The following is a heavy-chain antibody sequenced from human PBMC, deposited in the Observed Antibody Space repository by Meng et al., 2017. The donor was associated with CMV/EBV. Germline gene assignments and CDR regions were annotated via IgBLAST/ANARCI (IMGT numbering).Heavy chain of an antibody. CDR2: IIPIFGTA. CDR3: ARVDRYNWNDVGAFDI. Sequence: SVKVSCKASGGTFSSYAISWVRQAPGQGLEWMGGIIPIFGTANYAQKFQGRVTVTTDESTSTAYMELSSLRSEDTAVYYCARVDRYNWNDVGAFDIWGQGTMVTVSS. J-gene: IGHJ3*02. CDR1: GGTFSSYA. D-gene: IGHD1-1*01. V-gene: IGHV1-69*05.